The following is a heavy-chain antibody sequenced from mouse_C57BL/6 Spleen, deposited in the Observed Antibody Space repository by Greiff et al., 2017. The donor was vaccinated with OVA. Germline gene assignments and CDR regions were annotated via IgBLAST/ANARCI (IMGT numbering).Heavy chain of an antibody. D-gene: IGHD1-1*01. J-gene: IGHJ1*03. CDR1: GFTFSDYY. CDR3: ARGGNYYGSSYDFDV. V-gene: IGHV5-16*01. Sequence: EVKLVESEGGLVQPGSSMKLSCTASGFTFSDYYMAWVRQVPEKGLEWVANINYDGSSTYYLDSLKSRFIISRDNAKNILYLQMSSLKSEDTATYYCARGGNYYGSSYDFDVWGTGTTVTVSS. CDR2: INYDGSST.